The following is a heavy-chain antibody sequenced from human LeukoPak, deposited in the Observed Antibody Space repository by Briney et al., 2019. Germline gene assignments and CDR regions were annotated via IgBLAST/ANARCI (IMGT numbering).Heavy chain of an antibody. CDR3: ARTSQGEMATKN. Sequence: ASVKVSCKASGYTFTSYGISWVRQAPGQGLEWMGWISAYNGNTNYAQKLQGRVTMTRNTSISTAYMELSSLRSEDTAVYYCARTSQGEMATKNWGQGTLVTVSS. V-gene: IGHV1-18*01. CDR1: GYTFTSYG. D-gene: IGHD5-24*01. CDR2: ISAYNGNT. J-gene: IGHJ4*02.